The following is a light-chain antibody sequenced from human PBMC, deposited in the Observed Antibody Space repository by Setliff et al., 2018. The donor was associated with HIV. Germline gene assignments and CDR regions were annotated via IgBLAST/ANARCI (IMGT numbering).Light chain of an antibody. J-gene: IGLJ1*01. Sequence: QPALTQPASVSGSPGQSITISCTETSSDVGGYNYVSWYQQHPGKAPKLMIYDVNNRPSGVSNRFSGSKSGNTASLTISGLQAEDEADYYCSSYTSSTPLYVFGTGTKVTVL. CDR2: DVN. V-gene: IGLV2-14*03. CDR1: SSDVGGYNY. CDR3: SSYTSSTPLYV.